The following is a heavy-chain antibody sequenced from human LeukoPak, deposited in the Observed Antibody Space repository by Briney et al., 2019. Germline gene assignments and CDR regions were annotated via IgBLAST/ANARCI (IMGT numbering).Heavy chain of an antibody. CDR1: GGSISSGSYY. J-gene: IGHJ4*02. V-gene: IGHV4-61*02. D-gene: IGHD2-2*01. CDR2: IYTSGST. Sequence: SETLSLTCTVSGGSISSGSYYWSWIRHPAGKGLEWIGRIYTSGSTNYNPSLKSRVTISVDTSKNQFSLKLSSVTAADTAVYYCARGGERYCSSTSCSLDYWGQGTLVTVSS. CDR3: ARGGERYCSSTSCSLDY.